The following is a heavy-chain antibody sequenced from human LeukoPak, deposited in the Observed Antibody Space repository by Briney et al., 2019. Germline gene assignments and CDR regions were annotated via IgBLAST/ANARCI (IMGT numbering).Heavy chain of an antibody. CDR1: GGSISSGGYY. Sequence: SETLSLTCTISGGSISSGGYYWSWLRQHPGKGLEWIGYIYYSGSTYYNPSLKSRVTISVDTSKNQFSLKLSSVTAADTAVYYCARRGIAATGNVYFDYWGQGTLVTVSS. CDR2: IYYSGST. J-gene: IGHJ4*02. V-gene: IGHV4-31*03. D-gene: IGHD6-13*01. CDR3: ARRGIAATGNVYFDY.